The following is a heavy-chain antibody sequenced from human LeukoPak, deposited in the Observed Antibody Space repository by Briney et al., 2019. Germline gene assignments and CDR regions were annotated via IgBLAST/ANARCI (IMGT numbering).Heavy chain of an antibody. CDR3: ARGRYNDYGFDY. D-gene: IGHD4-17*01. J-gene: IGHJ4*02. V-gene: IGHV4-59*01. CDR2: LYYSGST. Sequence: SETLSLTCTVSGGSISSYYWSWIRQPPGKELEWIGYLYYSGSTNYNPSFKSRVAMSVDTSKNQFSLKLNSMTAADTAVYFCARGRYNDYGFDYWGQGTLVTVSS. CDR1: GGSISSYY.